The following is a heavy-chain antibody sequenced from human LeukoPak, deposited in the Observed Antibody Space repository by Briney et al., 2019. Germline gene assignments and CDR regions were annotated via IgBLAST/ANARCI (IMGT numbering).Heavy chain of an antibody. V-gene: IGHV3-30*18. CDR3: AKDQVVTAIRPDAFDI. CDR2: ISYDGSNK. J-gene: IGHJ3*02. Sequence: GGSLRLSCAASGFTFSSYGMHWVRQAPGKGLEWLAVISYDGSNKYYADSVKGRFTFSRDNSTNTLYLQMNSLRAEDTAVYYCAKDQVVTAIRPDAFDIWGQGTMVTVSS. CDR1: GFTFSSYG. D-gene: IGHD2-21*02.